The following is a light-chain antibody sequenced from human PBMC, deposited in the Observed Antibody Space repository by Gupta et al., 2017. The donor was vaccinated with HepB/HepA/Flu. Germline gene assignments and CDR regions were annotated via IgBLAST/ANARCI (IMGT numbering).Light chain of an antibody. J-gene: IGKJ1*01. V-gene: IGKV1-6*01. Sequence: AIQMTQSPSSLSASVGDRVTITCRASQGIKKDLAWYQHKPGKAPKLLIFAASSLQTGVPSRFSGSGSGTDFTLTISSLHPEDFATYYCRQEDSYPRTFGQGTKVEVK. CDR3: RQEDSYPRT. CDR1: QGIKKD. CDR2: AAS.